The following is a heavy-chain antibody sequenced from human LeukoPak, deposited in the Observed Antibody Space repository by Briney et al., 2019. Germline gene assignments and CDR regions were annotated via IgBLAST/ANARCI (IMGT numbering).Heavy chain of an antibody. V-gene: IGHV3-20*04. CDR1: GFTFDDYG. Sequence: PGGSLRLSCAASGFTFDDYGMSWVRQAPGKGLEWVSGINWNGGSTGYADSVKGRFTISRDNAKNSLYLQMNSLRAEDTALYYCAKDYYYDSSGYFDYWGQGTLVTVSS. J-gene: IGHJ4*02. CDR3: AKDYYYDSSGYFDY. CDR2: INWNGGST. D-gene: IGHD3-22*01.